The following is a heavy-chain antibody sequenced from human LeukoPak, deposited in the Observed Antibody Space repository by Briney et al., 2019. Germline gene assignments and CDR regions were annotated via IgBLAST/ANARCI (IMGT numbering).Heavy chain of an antibody. CDR1: GYSVSGDN. D-gene: IGHD2-15*01. V-gene: IGHV3-53*01. J-gene: IGHJ4*02. CDR2: TYTDGNT. CDR3: ARAVRSRSATRCISINSFDY. Sequence: GGSLRLSCAASGYSVSGDNMSWVRQASGKGLEWVSVTYTDGNTYYADSVKGRFTASRDSSKNMLYLQMNTLRAEDTAVYYCARAVRSRSATRCISINSFDYWGQGTLVAVSS.